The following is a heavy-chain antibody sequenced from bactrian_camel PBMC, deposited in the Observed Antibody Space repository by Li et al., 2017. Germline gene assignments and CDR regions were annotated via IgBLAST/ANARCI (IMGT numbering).Heavy chain of an antibody. V-gene: IGHV3S6*01. CDR2: IYIAFRPDGQRT. CDR1: GLSVSDFS. J-gene: IGHJ4*01. Sequence: HVQLVESGGGSVQAGGSLRLSCAPSGLSVSDFSMAWFRQSPGKEREAVATIYIAFRPDGQRTYYADSVKGRFTLSEDSATKTLSLQMDNLKPEDTAMYYCGAGQYTWSGGWRGPGTQVTVS. D-gene: IGHD7*01. CDR3: GAGQYTWSGGW.